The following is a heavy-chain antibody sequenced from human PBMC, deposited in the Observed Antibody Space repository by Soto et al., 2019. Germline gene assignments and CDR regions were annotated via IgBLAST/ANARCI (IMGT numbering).Heavy chain of an antibody. Sequence: QVQLQQWGAGLLKPSETLSLTCAVYGGSFSGYYWSWIRQPPGKGLEWIGENNHSGSTNYNPSLKSRVTISVDTSKNQFSLKLSSVTAADTAVYYCARASYGDYELWGQGTLVTVSS. CDR3: ARASYGDYEL. D-gene: IGHD4-17*01. CDR1: GGSFSGYY. V-gene: IGHV4-34*01. CDR2: NNHSGST. J-gene: IGHJ4*02.